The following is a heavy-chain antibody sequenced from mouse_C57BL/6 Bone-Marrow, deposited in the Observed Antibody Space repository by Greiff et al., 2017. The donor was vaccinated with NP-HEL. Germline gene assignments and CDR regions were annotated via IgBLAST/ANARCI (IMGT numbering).Heavy chain of an antibody. Sequence: QVQLQQSGAELVKPGASVKLSCKASGYTFTSYWMQWVKQRPGQGLEWIGEIDPSDSYTNYNQKFKGKATLTVDTSSSTAYMQLSSLTSEDSAVYYCARAGPRFAYWGQGTLVTVSA. V-gene: IGHV1-50*01. J-gene: IGHJ3*01. CDR2: IDPSDSYT. CDR1: GYTFTSYW. D-gene: IGHD4-1*01. CDR3: ARAGPRFAY.